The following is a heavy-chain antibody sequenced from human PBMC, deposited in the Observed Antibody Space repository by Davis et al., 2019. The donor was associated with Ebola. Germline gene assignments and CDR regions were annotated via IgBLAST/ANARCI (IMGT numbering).Heavy chain of an antibody. D-gene: IGHD3-10*01. CDR2: ISAYYGTT. CDR3: AREAEVDGSIFFLH. V-gene: IGHV1-18*01. J-gene: IGHJ1*01. CDR1: GYTFTTFG. Sequence: ASVKVSCKASGYTFTTFGISWVRQAPGQGLEWMGWISAYYGTTNYAQSLQGRVTMTRDTSTSTAHMELRGLRSDDTAVYYCAREAEVDGSIFFLHWGQGTLVTVSS.